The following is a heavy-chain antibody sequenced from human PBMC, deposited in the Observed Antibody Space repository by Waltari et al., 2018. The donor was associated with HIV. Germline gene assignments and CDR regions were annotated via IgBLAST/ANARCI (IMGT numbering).Heavy chain of an antibody. D-gene: IGHD3-22*01. CDR1: GFTFRSSW. J-gene: IGHJ5*02. V-gene: IGHV3-74*01. CDR2: INGDGSTT. Sequence: EVQLVESGGGLVQPGGSLRLSCAASGFTFRSSWMHWVRQAPGKGLVWVSRINGDGSTTSYADSVKGRFTISRDNAKNTLYLQMNSLRAEDTAVYYCARIAYDSSGYGWFDPWGQGTLVTVSS. CDR3: ARIAYDSSGYGWFDP.